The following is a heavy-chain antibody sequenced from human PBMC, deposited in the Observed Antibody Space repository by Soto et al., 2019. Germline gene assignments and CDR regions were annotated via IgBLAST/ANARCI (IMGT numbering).Heavy chain of an antibody. Sequence: QLQLQDSGPGLVKPSETLSLTCTVSGGSISSSSYYWGWIRKHPGKRLEWIGSIYYSGSTYYNRSLKGRVAISVDTSQKQCSLELRSATAADTAVYYCARGYCRGGGCPKPFDYRGQGTLVTVSS. CDR2: IYYSGST. D-gene: IGHD2-15*01. J-gene: IGHJ4*02. CDR3: ARGYCRGGGCPKPFDY. CDR1: GGSISSSSYY. V-gene: IGHV4-39*01.